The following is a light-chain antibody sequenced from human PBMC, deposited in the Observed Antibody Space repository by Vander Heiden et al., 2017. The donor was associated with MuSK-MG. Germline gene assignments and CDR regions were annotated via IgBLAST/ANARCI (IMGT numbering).Light chain of an antibody. V-gene: IGKV1-39*01. J-gene: IGKJ3*01. CDR2: AAS. CDR1: QSISSS. Sequence: DIQMTQSPSSLSASVGDRVTITCRASQSISSSLNWYQQKPGKAPKLLIYAASSLQGGVPSRFSGSGCGTDFTLTISSRQPEDVAGYYCQQNYSNLIFTFGQGTKVDI. CDR3: QQNYSNLIFT.